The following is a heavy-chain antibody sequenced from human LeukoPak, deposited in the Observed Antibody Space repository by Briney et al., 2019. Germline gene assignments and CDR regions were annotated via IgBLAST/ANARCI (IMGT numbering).Heavy chain of an antibody. J-gene: IGHJ4*02. Sequence: HSGGSLRLSCAASGFTFSSYWMHWVRQAPRKGLMWASRINSDGSSTNYADSVKGRFTISRDNAKNTLYLQMNSLRDEDTAVYYCARDRWGYNYDSSGYYIGYWGQGTLVTVSP. V-gene: IGHV3-74*01. CDR2: INSDGSST. CDR3: ARDRWGYNYDSSGYYIGY. D-gene: IGHD3-22*01. CDR1: GFTFSSYW.